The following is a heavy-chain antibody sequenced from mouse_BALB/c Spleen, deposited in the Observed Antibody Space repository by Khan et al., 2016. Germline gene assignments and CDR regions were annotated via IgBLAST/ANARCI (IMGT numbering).Heavy chain of an antibody. D-gene: IGHD1-1*02. V-gene: IGHV7-3*02. CDR1: GFTFTDYY. Sequence: EVELVESGGGLVQPGGSLRLSCTTSGFTFTDYYMTWVRQPPGKALEWLGFIRNKANGYTTEYSASVKGRFTISRDNSKSILDLQMNTLRAEDSATYYCARDDGSYWFAYWGQGTLVTVSA. CDR3: ARDDGSYWFAY. J-gene: IGHJ3*01. CDR2: IRNKANGYTT.